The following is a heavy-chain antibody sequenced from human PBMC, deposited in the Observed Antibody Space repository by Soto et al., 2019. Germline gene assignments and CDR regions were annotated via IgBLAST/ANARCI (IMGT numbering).Heavy chain of an antibody. CDR3: ARRVVVIAGQIDS. CDR2: IYYSGST. D-gene: IGHD2-15*01. V-gene: IGHV4-39*01. CDR1: GGSISSSSYY. J-gene: IGHJ4*02. Sequence: TSETLSLTCTVSGGSISSSSYYWGWIRQPPGKGLEWIGSIYYSGSTYYNPSLESRVTISVDTSKSQFSLMLSSVTAADTAVYYCARRVVVIAGQIDSWGQGSLVTVSS.